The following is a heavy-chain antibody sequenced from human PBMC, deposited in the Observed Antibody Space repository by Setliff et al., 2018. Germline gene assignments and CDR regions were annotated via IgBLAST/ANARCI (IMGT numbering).Heavy chain of an antibody. CDR3: ARVEGVPAPYYMDV. J-gene: IGHJ6*03. CDR1: GYTLTELS. D-gene: IGHD2-2*01. CDR2: FDPEDGET. Sequence: ASVKVSCKVSGYTLTELSMHWVRQAPGKGLEWMGGFDPEDGETIYAQKFQGRVTMTEDTSTDTAYMELSSLRAEDTAVYYCARVEGVPAPYYMDVWGKGTTVTVSS. V-gene: IGHV1-24*01.